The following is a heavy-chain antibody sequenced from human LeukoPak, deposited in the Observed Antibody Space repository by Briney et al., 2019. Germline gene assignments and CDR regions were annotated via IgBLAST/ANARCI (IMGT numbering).Heavy chain of an antibody. D-gene: IGHD1-26*01. CDR2: ISYDGTNK. J-gene: IGHJ4*02. V-gene: IGHV3-30-3*01. CDR3: AKGGGSIFFDY. Sequence: PGRSLGLSCAASGFTFSTYAMHWVRQAPGKGLEWVAVISYDGTNKYYADSVKGRFTISRDNSKNTLYLQMNSLRAEDTAVYYCAKGGGSIFFDYWGQGTLVTVSS. CDR1: GFTFSTYA.